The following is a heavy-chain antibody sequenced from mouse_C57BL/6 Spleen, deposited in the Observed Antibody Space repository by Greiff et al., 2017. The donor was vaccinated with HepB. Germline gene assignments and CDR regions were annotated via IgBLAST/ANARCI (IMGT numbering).Heavy chain of an antibody. CDR3: ARDSSGPSWFAY. V-gene: IGHV1-72*01. Sequence: QVQLQQPGAELVKPGASVKLSCKASGYTFTSYWMHWVKQRPGRGLEWIGRIDPNSGGTKYNEKFKSKATLTVNKPSSIAYMQLSSLTSADSAVYYCARDSSGPSWFAYWGQGTLVTVSA. CDR2: IDPNSGGT. CDR1: GYTFTSYW. J-gene: IGHJ3*01. D-gene: IGHD3-2*02.